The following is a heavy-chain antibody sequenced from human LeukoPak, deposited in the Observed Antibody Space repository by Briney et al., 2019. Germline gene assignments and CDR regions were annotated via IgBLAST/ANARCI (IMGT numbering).Heavy chain of an antibody. CDR1: GFTLSSYS. CDR2: IGSTSTI. CDR3: ARDTPSRGSFDY. V-gene: IGHV3-48*02. D-gene: IGHD3-10*01. Sequence: GGSVRLSCAASGFTLSSYSMNWVRQAPGKGLEWVSYIGSTSTIYYADSVKGRFTISRDNAKNSLYLQMNNLRDEDTAVYYCARDTPSRGSFDYWGQGDLVSVSS. J-gene: IGHJ4*02.